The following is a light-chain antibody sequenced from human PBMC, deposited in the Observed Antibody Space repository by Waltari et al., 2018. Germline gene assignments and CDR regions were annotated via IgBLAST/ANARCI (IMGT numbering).Light chain of an antibody. J-gene: IGKJ2*01. Sequence: DIVMTQSPDSLAVSLGERATINCKSSQSVLYSSNNKNYLAWYQQKPGQPPKLLISGASTRESGVPDRFSGSGSGTDFTLTISSLQAEDVAVYYCQQYYSTPYTFGQGTKLEIK. CDR2: GAS. CDR1: QSVLYSSNNKNY. V-gene: IGKV4-1*01. CDR3: QQYYSTPYT.